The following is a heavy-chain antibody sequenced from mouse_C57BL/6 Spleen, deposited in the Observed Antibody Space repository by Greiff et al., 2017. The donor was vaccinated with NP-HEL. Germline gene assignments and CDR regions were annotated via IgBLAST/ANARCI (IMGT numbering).Heavy chain of an antibody. CDR2: IHPNSGST. CDR1: GYTFTSYW. CDR3: ARSHYYYGRNYYARDY. Sequence: VQLQQPGAELVKPGASVKLSCKASGYTFTSYWMHWVKQRPGQGLEWIGLIHPNSGSTHYTEKFQSKATLTVDKSSSTAYMQLSNLTAEDSAGYYCARSHYYYGRNYYARDYWGQGTSVTVSA. J-gene: IGHJ4*01. D-gene: IGHD1-1*01. V-gene: IGHV1-64*01.